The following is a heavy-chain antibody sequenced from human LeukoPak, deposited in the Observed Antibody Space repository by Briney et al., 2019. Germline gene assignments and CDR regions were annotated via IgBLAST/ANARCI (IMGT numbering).Heavy chain of an antibody. V-gene: IGHV3-48*03. J-gene: IGHJ4*02. CDR3: ARGFGPTY. D-gene: IGHD3-16*01. Sequence: PGGSLRLSCAACGFTFPNYEMHWVRQAPGKGLEWVSYISSSGNTIYYADSVKGRFTTSRDNAKNSLYLQMNSLRVEDTAVYYCARGFGPTYWGQGTLVTVSS. CDR1: GFTFPNYE. CDR2: ISSSGNTI.